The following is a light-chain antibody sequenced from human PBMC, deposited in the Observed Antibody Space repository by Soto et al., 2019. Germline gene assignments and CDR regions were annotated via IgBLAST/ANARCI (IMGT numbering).Light chain of an antibody. V-gene: IGLV1-47*01. Sequence: QSVLTQPPSASGTPGQRVTISCSGSSSNIGSNYVYWYQQLPGTAPKLLIYRNNQRPLGVSDRFSGSKSGTSASLAISGLRYEDEADYYCAAWDDSLNVLFGGGTKLTVL. CDR2: RNN. CDR1: SSNIGSNY. CDR3: AAWDDSLNVL. J-gene: IGLJ2*01.